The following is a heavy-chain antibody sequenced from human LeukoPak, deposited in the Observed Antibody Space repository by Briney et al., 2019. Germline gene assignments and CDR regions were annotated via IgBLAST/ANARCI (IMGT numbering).Heavy chain of an antibody. CDR1: GDSISSGSFY. D-gene: IGHD3-10*01. Sequence: SETLSLTRTVSGDSISSGSFYWSWIRQPAGKGLEWIGRFYTSGGTDYNPSLESRVTISVDTSKNQFSLKLSSVTAADTAVYYCARVDITMVRGVIIGDWFDPWGQGTLVTVSS. V-gene: IGHV4-61*02. J-gene: IGHJ5*02. CDR2: FYTSGGT. CDR3: ARVDITMVRGVIIGDWFDP.